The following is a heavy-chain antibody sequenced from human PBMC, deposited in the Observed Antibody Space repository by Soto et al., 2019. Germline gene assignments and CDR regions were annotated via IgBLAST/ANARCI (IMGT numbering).Heavy chain of an antibody. CDR2: INHSGST. Sequence: SETLSLTCAVYGGSFSGYYWSWIRQPPGKGLEWIGEINHSGSTNYNPSLKSRVTISVDTSKNQFSLKLSSVTAADTAVYYCARHLSSSWFGPFDYWGQGTLVTVSS. V-gene: IGHV4-34*01. CDR1: GGSFSGYY. CDR3: ARHLSSSWFGPFDY. D-gene: IGHD6-13*01. J-gene: IGHJ4*02.